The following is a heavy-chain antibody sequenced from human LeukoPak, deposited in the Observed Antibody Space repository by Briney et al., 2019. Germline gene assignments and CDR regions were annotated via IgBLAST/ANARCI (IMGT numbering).Heavy chain of an antibody. Sequence: PGGSLRLSCAASGFIFSSYEMNWVRQAPGKGLEWVSFISYSGKSVHYADSVKGRFTISRDNAKNTLNLQMNSLRAEDTAVYYCARDLGQYYDTSDNWFDPWGQGTLVTVSS. J-gene: IGHJ5*02. D-gene: IGHD3-22*01. CDR1: GFIFSSYE. CDR2: ISYSGKSV. CDR3: ARDLGQYYDTSDNWFDP. V-gene: IGHV3-48*03.